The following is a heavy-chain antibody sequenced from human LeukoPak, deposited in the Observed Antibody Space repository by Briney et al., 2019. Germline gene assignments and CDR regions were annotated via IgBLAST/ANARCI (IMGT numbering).Heavy chain of an antibody. J-gene: IGHJ4*02. Sequence: GGSLRLSCAASGFTFSDHYMDWVREAPGEGLVWVGRTRNKANSYTTEYAASVKGRFTISRDDSKKSLYLQMNSLKTEDTAIYYCTAAFYYSPTYYLDYWGQGTLVTVSS. CDR2: TRNKANSYTT. V-gene: IGHV3-72*01. CDR1: GFTFSDHY. CDR3: TAAFYYSPTYYLDY. D-gene: IGHD2/OR15-2a*01.